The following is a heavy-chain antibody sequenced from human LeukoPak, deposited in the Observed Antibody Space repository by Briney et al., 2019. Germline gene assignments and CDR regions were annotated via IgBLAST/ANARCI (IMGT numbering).Heavy chain of an antibody. CDR3: ARPTAVAVDY. Sequence: GGSLQISWKGSGYSFTSYWVGWVRQMPGKGVEWMGIIYPGDSATSYSPSFQGQVTISADKSISTAYLQSSSLKASDTAMYYCARPTAVAVDYWGQGTLVTVSS. CDR2: IYPGDSAT. D-gene: IGHD6-19*01. J-gene: IGHJ4*02. CDR1: GYSFTSYW. V-gene: IGHV5-51*01.